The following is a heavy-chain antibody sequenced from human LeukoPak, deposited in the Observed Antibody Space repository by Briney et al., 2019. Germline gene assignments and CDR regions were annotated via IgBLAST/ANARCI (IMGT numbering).Heavy chain of an antibody. CDR1: EFSVGSNY. CDR2: ISSSSSYI. D-gene: IGHD4-17*01. J-gene: IGHJ4*02. CDR3: ARGGDDYGDYFDY. V-gene: IGHV3-21*01. Sequence: PGGSLRLSCAASEFSVGSNYMTWVRQAPGKGLEWVSSISSSSSYIYYADSVKGRFTISRDNAKNSLYLQMNSLRAEDTAVYYCARGGDDYGDYFDYWGQGTLVTVSS.